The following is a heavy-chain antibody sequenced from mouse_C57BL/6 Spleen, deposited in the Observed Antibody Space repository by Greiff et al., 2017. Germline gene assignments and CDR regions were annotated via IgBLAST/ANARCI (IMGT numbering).Heavy chain of an antibody. Sequence: QVQLKESGPGLVQPSQSLSITCTVSGFSLTSYGVHWVRQSPGKGLEWLGVIWSGGSTDYNAAFISRLSISKDNSKSQVFFKMNSLQADDTAIYYCASPTVVAFYAMDYWGQGTSVTVSS. V-gene: IGHV2-2*01. CDR3: ASPTVVAFYAMDY. CDR2: IWSGGST. J-gene: IGHJ4*01. CDR1: GFSLTSYG. D-gene: IGHD1-1*01.